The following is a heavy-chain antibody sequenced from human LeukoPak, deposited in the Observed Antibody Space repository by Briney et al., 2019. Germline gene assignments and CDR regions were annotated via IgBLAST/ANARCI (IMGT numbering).Heavy chain of an antibody. D-gene: IGHD4-17*01. J-gene: IGHJ4*02. V-gene: IGHV3-74*01. CDR2: INSDGSIT. CDR1: GFTFTTYW. CDR3: ARDASTVTTLDY. Sequence: QTGGSLRLSCAASGFTFTTYWMHWVRQAPGKGLVWVSHINSDGSITSYADSVKGRFTISRDNAKNTLYLQMNSLRAEDTAVYYCARDASTVTTLDYWGQGTLVTVSS.